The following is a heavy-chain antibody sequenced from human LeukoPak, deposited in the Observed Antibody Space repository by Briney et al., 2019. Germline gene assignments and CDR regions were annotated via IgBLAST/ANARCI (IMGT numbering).Heavy chain of an antibody. CDR3: AASLYDSSGYYPDYFDY. J-gene: IGHJ4*02. Sequence: PSETLSLTCTVSGGSISSYYWSWIRQPAGKGLEWIGYIHYSGSTNCNPSLRSRVTISLDTSKKQFSLKLSSVTAADTAVYYCAASLYDSSGYYPDYFDYWGQGTLATVSS. V-gene: IGHV4-59*01. CDR2: IHYSGST. D-gene: IGHD3-22*01. CDR1: GGSISSYY.